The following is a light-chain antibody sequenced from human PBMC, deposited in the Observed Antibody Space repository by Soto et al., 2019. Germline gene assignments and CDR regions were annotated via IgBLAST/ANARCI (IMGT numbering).Light chain of an antibody. CDR2: GAS. CDR3: QQFNNWPPWT. V-gene: IGKV3-15*01. CDR1: QNVGNN. J-gene: IGKJ1*01. Sequence: EIVMTPSPATLSVSPGERAPLSCRASQNVGNNLVWYQQRPGQAPRLLIYGASTRAAGIPDRFSGSGSGTEFTLTISGLQSDDFAVYYCQQFNNWPPWTFGQGTKVDIK.